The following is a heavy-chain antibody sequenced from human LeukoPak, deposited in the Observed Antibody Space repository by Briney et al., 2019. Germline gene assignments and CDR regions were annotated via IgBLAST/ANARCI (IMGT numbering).Heavy chain of an antibody. D-gene: IGHD3-22*01. Sequence: PSETLSLTCAVSGFSFRTGYYWGWSRQPPGKGLVWIGSVYHSGSTYYSPSLKSRVTISVDTAKNQFSLKLTSVTAADTAVYYCARVGRGYYRNPFDYWGQGILVTVSS. J-gene: IGHJ4*02. CDR2: VYHSGST. CDR1: GFSFRTGYY. CDR3: ARVGRGYYRNPFDY. V-gene: IGHV4-38-2*01.